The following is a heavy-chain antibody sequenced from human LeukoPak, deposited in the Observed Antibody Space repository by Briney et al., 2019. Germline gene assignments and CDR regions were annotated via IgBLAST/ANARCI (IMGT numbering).Heavy chain of an antibody. CDR2: IWYDGSNK. CDR3: ASEDYYDSSAYYYRNFQH. V-gene: IGHV3-33*01. D-gene: IGHD3-22*01. CDR1: GFTFSSYG. J-gene: IGHJ1*01. Sequence: GGSLRLSCAASGFTFSSYGMHWVRQAPGKGLEWVAVIWYDGSNKYYADSVKGRFTISRDNSKNTLYLQMNSLRAEDTAVYYCASEDYYDSSAYYYRNFQHWGQGTLVTVSS.